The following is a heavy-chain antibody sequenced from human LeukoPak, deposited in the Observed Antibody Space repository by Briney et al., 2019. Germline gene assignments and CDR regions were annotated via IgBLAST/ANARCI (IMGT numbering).Heavy chain of an antibody. D-gene: IGHD3-10*01. Sequence: SVTVSFKASGGTFSSYAISWVRQAPGQGLEWMGGIIPIFGTANYAQKFQGRVTIATDESTSTAYMELSSLRSEDTAAYYCARDGASGNYVVYCGQGTLVTVSS. CDR3: ARDGASGNYVVY. CDR1: GGTFSSYA. V-gene: IGHV1-69*05. CDR2: IIPIFGTA. J-gene: IGHJ4*02.